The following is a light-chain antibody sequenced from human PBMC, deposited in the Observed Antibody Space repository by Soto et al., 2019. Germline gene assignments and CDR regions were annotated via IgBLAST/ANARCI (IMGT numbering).Light chain of an antibody. Sequence: ESVLTQSRDPRSLSPGERPTLFCRASQSVSSSSLAWYQDNPGQVPRLLISGPSIGATGIPDGFRGSGSGTDFTLTLRTLEPEDFAVYYCQQYGSAFGQGTRLDIK. CDR3: QQYGSA. J-gene: IGKJ5*01. V-gene: IGKV3-20*01. CDR1: QSVSSSS. CDR2: GPS.